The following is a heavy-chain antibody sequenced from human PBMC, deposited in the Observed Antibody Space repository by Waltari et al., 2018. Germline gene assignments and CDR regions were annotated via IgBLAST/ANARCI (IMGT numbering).Heavy chain of an antibody. D-gene: IGHD3-22*01. CDR2: INHSGST. J-gene: IGHJ4*02. CDR1: GGSFSGYY. V-gene: IGHV4-34*01. Sequence: QVQLQQWGAGLLKPSETLSLTCAVYGGSFSGYYWSWIRQPPGKGLEWIGEINHSGSTNYTPSIKSRVPIAVDTSTNQFSLKLSSVTAADTAVYYCARTGDYYDSSGYPPGVYYFDYWGQGTLVTVSS. CDR3: ARTGDYYDSSGYPPGVYYFDY.